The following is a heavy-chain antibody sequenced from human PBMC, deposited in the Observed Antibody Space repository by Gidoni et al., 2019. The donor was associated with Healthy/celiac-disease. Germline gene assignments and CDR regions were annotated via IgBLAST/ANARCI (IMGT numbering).Heavy chain of an antibody. Sequence: EVHLVESGGGLVKHGVSLRLSCAASGFTFSNAWMRWVSKAPGQGLEWIGSIKSKTDGGTTDYAAHVKGRFTISRDDSKNKLYLQMNRLKTEDTAVYYCTTFLALSCYFGRDYWGQGTLVTVSS. CDR2: IKSKTDGGTT. CDR3: TTFLALSCYFGRDY. D-gene: IGHD3-9*01. CDR1: GFTFSNAW. J-gene: IGHJ4*02. V-gene: IGHV3-15*01.